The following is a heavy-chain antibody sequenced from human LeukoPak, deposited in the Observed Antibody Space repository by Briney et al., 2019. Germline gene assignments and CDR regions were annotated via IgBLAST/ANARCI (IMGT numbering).Heavy chain of an antibody. CDR3: AHCRPYDSSGYYDNDAFDI. Sequence: PTLVNPTQTLTLTCTFSGFSLSTSGVGVGWIRQPPGKALEWLALIYWDDDKRYSPSLKSRLTITKDTSKNQVVLTMTNMDPVDTATYYCAHCRPYDSSGYYDNDAFDIWGQGTMVTVSS. J-gene: IGHJ3*02. CDR1: GFSLSTSGVG. V-gene: IGHV2-5*02. D-gene: IGHD3-22*01. CDR2: IYWDDDK.